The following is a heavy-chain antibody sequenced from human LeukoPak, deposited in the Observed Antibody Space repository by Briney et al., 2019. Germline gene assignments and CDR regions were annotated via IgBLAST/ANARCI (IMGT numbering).Heavy chain of an antibody. CDR2: IYSGGNT. D-gene: IGHD1-20*01. J-gene: IGHJ4*02. CDR3: ARYNFYGGTPFDY. V-gene: IGHV3-53*01. Sequence: GGSLRLSCAASGLTVSSNYMSWVRQAPGKGLEWVAVIYSGGNTYYADSVKGRFTISRDNSKNTLYLQMNNLRAEDTAVYYCARYNFYGGTPFDYWGQGTLVTVSS. CDR1: GLTVSSNY.